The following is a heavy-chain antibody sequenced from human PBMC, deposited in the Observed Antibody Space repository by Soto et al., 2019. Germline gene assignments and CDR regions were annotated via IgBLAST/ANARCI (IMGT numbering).Heavy chain of an antibody. V-gene: IGHV1-2*02. D-gene: IGHD2-15*01. Sequence: QVQVVQSGAEVKKPGASVKVSCKASGYTFTGYFMHWVRQAPGQGLEWMGWMNPNSGGTNYAQKFQGSVTMTRGTSISTAYMEMSRLRSDDTAVYYCARVDCSGGSCQWSGMDVWGQGTTVTVSS. CDR1: GYTFTGYF. J-gene: IGHJ6*02. CDR2: MNPNSGGT. CDR3: ARVDCSGGSCQWSGMDV.